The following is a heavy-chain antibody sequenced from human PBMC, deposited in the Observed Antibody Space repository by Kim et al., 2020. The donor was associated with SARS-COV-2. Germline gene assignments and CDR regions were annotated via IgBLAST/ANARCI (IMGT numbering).Heavy chain of an antibody. J-gene: IGHJ5*01. Sequence: ADSLECRFTISRDKRRNSIFLQMNSLTSEDTAFYYCTKELFTGWPNLESWGRGTLVTVSS. D-gene: IGHD3-9*01. V-gene: IGHV3-43*01. CDR3: TKELFTGWPNLES.